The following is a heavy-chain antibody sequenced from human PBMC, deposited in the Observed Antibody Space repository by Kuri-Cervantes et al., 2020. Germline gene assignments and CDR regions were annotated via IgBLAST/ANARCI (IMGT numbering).Heavy chain of an antibody. V-gene: IGHV3-74*01. CDR3: ARYADYDTGHEDY. CDR2: INSDGSRT. Sequence: GGSLRLSCADSGFTHSGHWIHWVRQVPEKGLVWVARINSDGSRTYYTDSVQGRFIISRDNAKNTVYLQMDSLRPEDTVFYYGARYADYDTGHEDYWGQGTLVTVSS. J-gene: IGHJ4*02. CDR1: GFTHSGHW. D-gene: IGHD4-17*01.